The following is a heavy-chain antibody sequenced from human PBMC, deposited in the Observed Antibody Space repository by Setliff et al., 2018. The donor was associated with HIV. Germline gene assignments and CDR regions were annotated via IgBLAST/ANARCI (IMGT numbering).Heavy chain of an antibody. CDR1: GGTFSNYA. CDR3: ARDDHYYDSGSFYSDWYFDL. V-gene: IGHV1-69*13. Sequence: SVTVSCKASGGTFSNYAISWVRQAPGQGLEWMGGIIPIFGSTKYAQKFQDRVTITADESTSTADMELSSLRSEDTAVYYCARDDHYYDSGSFYSDWYFDLWGRGTLVTVSS. J-gene: IGHJ2*01. CDR2: IIPIFGST. D-gene: IGHD3-10*01.